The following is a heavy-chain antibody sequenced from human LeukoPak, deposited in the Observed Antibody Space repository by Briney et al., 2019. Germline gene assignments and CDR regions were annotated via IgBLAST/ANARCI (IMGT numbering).Heavy chain of an antibody. CDR3: ARDGGYNGSHNFDY. D-gene: IGHD1-26*01. V-gene: IGHV4-38-2*02. CDR2: IYHSGST. CDR1: GYSISSGYY. Sequence: SETLSLTCTVSGYSISSGYYWGWIRQPPGKGLEWIGSIYHSGSTYYNPSLKSRVTISVDTSKNQFSLKLSSVTPADTAVYYCARDGGYNGSHNFDYWGQGTLVTVSS. J-gene: IGHJ4*02.